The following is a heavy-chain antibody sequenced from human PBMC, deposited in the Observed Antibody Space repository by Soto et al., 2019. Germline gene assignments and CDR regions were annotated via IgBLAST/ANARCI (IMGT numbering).Heavy chain of an antibody. V-gene: IGHV4-34*01. CDR2: INHSGST. CDR3: ASSSLYGMDV. Sequence: PSETLSLTCAVYGGSFSGYYWSWIRQPPGKGLEWIGEINHSGSTNYNPYLKSRVTISVDTSKNQFSLKLGSVTAADTAVYYCASSSLYGMDVWGQGTTVTVSS. CDR1: GGSFSGYY. J-gene: IGHJ6*02.